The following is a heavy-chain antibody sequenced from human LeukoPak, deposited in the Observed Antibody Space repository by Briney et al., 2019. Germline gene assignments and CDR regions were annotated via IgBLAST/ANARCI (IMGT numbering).Heavy chain of an antibody. D-gene: IGHD1-26*01. V-gene: IGHV4-4*07. CDR1: GGSISSFY. CDR3: ARVRRVGATPFDY. Sequence: SETLSLTCTVSGGSISSFYWSWIRQPAGKGLEWIGRIYTSGSTNYNPSLKSRVTISLDTSKNQFSLKLSSVTAADTAVYYCARVRRVGATPFDYWGQGTLVTVSS. J-gene: IGHJ4*02. CDR2: IYTSGST.